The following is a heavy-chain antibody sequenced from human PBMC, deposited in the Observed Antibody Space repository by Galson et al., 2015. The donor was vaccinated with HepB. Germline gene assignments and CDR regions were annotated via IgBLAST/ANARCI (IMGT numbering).Heavy chain of an antibody. V-gene: IGHV3-23*01. J-gene: IGHJ4*02. Sequence: SLRLSCAASGFTFSSYAMSWVRQAPGKGLEWVSAISGSGGSTYYADSVKGRFTISRDNSKNTLYLQMNSLRAEDTAVYYCAKVLYYYDSSGYPGYYFDYWGQGTLVTVSS. CDR3: AKVLYYYDSSGYPGYYFDY. CDR2: ISGSGGST. D-gene: IGHD3-22*01. CDR1: GFTFSSYA.